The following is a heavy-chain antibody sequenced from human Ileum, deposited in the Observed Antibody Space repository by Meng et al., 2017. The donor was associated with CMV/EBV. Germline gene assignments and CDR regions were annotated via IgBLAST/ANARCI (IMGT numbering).Heavy chain of an antibody. CDR3: AREKSSCTSSTCYGVDS. CDR2: VYSSGST. V-gene: IGHV4-4*07. CDR1: GGSISGYY. J-gene: IGHJ4*02. D-gene: IGHD2-2*01. Sequence: QVQLQESGPGLLKPSQTLFLPCTVSGGSISGYYWSWIRQPATKGLEWIGRVYSSGSTDYNPSLQSRVTMSLDTSKDQFSLKLTSVTAADTAVYYCAREKSSCTSSTCYGVDSWGQGTLVTVSS.